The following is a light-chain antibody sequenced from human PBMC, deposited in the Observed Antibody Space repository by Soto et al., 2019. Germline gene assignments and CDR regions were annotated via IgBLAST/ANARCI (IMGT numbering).Light chain of an antibody. CDR3: FSHRRGDSHV. Sequence: QSVLTQPASVSGSPGQSITISCTGTSRDVGGYNYVSWYQQYPGKAPKLMIYGVTNRPSGVSNRFSGSKTGNTASLTISGLQAEDEAHYYCFSHRRGDSHVFGTGTKVTVL. CDR2: GVT. V-gene: IGLV2-14*01. CDR1: SRDVGGYNY. J-gene: IGLJ1*01.